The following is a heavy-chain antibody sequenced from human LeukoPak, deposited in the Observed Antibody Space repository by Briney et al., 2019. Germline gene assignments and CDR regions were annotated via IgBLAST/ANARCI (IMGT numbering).Heavy chain of an antibody. CDR2: INPNSGGT. CDR3: ARDRGFMVRGSKRGYDDYYYYKDV. J-gene: IGHJ6*03. Sequence: GAPVKVSCKASGYTFTRYYMHWVRQAPGQGVEGMGYINPNSGGTNYVQKFQGRVTMTRDTSISTAYMELSRLRSDDTAVYYCARDRGFMVRGSKRGYDDYYYYKDVWGKGTTVTISS. V-gene: IGHV1-2*02. D-gene: IGHD3-10*01. CDR1: GYTFTRYY.